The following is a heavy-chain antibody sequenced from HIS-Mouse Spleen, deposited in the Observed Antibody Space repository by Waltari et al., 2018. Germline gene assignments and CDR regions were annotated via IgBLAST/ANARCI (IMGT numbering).Heavy chain of an antibody. Sequence: QVQLVQSGAEVKKPGASVKVCCKASGYTFTSYHMHWVRQAPGQGLEWMGIINPSGGSTSYAQKFQGRVTMTRDTSTSTVYMELSSLRSEDTAVYYCARVLTGGAFDIWGQGTMVTVSS. D-gene: IGHD7-27*01. CDR2: INPSGGST. CDR1: GYTFTSYH. J-gene: IGHJ3*02. V-gene: IGHV1-46*03. CDR3: ARVLTGGAFDI.